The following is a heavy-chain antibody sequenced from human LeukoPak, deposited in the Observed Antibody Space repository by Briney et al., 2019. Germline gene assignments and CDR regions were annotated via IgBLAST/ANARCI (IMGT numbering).Heavy chain of an antibody. J-gene: IGHJ4*02. Sequence: PSETLSLTCTVSGDSISNYYWSWIRQSPGKKLEWIGYMYNRGSTIYNPSLKSRVTMSTDTSKNQFSLRLTSVTAADTAVYYCARAEKAVTGTLDYWGQGTLITVSS. D-gene: IGHD6-19*01. V-gene: IGHV4-59*01. CDR2: MYNRGST. CDR3: ARAEKAVTGTLDY. CDR1: GDSISNYY.